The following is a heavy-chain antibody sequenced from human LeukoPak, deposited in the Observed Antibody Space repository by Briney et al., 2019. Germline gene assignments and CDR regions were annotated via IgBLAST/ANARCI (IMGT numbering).Heavy chain of an antibody. V-gene: IGHV4-34*01. D-gene: IGHD3-3*01. CDR1: GGSFSGYY. CDR3: ARGRNTIFGVVRGMNYYYYMDV. Sequence: SETLSLTCTVYGGSFSGYYWSWIRQPPGKGLEWIGEINQSGSTNYNPSLKRRVTISVDTSKNQFSLRLSSVTAADTAVYYCARGRNTIFGVVRGMNYYYYMDVWGKGTTVTVSS. J-gene: IGHJ6*03. CDR2: INQSGST.